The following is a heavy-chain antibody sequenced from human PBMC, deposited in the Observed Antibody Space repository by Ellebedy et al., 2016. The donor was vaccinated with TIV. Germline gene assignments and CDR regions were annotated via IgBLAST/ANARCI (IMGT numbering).Heavy chain of an antibody. CDR3: AKDHRPFSTERNFDY. CDR2: ISGSGGST. V-gene: IGHV3-23*01. CDR1: GFTFSSYA. D-gene: IGHD5-24*01. Sequence: GESLKISXAASGFTFSSYAMSWVRQAPGKGLEWVSAISGSGGSTYYADSVKGRFTISRDNSKNTLYLQMNSLRAEDTAVYYCAKDHRPFSTERNFDYWGQGTLVTVSS. J-gene: IGHJ4*02.